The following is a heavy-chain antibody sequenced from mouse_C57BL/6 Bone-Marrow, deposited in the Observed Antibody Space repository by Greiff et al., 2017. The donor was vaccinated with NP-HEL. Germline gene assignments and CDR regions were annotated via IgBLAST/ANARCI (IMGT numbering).Heavy chain of an antibody. V-gene: IGHV1-76*01. J-gene: IGHJ3*01. CDR2: IYPGSGNT. Sequence: VQGVESGAELVRPGASVKLSCKASGYTFTDYYINWVKQRPGQGLEWIARIYPGSGNTYYNEKFKGKATLTAEKSSSTAYMQLSSLTSEDSAVYFCARKLGPYWGQGTLVTVSA. D-gene: IGHD4-1*01. CDR3: ARKLGPY. CDR1: GYTFTDYY.